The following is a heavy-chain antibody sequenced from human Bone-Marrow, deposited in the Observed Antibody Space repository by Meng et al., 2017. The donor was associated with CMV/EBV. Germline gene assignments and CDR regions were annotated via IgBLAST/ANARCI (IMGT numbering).Heavy chain of an antibody. J-gene: IGHJ4*02. CDR3: AKNKFAGDIRSLGFYFDY. CDR2: ISSSSSYI. CDR1: GFTFSSYS. D-gene: IGHD5-12*01. V-gene: IGHV3-21*04. Sequence: GESLKISCAASGFTFSSYSMNWVRQAPGKGLEWVSSISSSSSYIYYADSVKGRFTISRDNAKKSLYLQMNSLRAEDMAFYYCAKNKFAGDIRSLGFYFDYWGQGTLVTVSS.